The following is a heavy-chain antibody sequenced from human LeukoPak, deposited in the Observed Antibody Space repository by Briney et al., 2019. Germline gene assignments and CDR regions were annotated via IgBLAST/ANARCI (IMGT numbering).Heavy chain of an antibody. CDR1: GFTVSSNS. J-gene: IGHJ4*02. CDR3: ARRAGEYSHPYDY. CDR2: IYSGGNT. Sequence: GGSLRLSCTVSGFTVSSNSWSWVRQAPGKGLEWVSFIYSGGNTHYSDSVTGRFTISRDNSKNTLYLQMNSLRAVDTAIYYCARRAGEYSHPYDYWGQGTLVTVSS. D-gene: IGHD2-15*01. V-gene: IGHV3-53*01.